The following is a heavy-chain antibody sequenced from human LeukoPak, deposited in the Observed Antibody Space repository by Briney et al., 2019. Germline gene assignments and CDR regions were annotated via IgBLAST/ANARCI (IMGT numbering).Heavy chain of an antibody. V-gene: IGHV1-69*13. CDR1: GGTFSSYA. Sequence: SVKGSCKASGGTFSSYAISRVRQAPGQGLEWMGGIIPIFGTANYAQKFQGRVTITADESTSTAYMELSSLRSEDTAVYYCAREYGDYRFDYWGQGTLVTVSS. CDR2: IIPIFGTA. D-gene: IGHD4-17*01. CDR3: AREYGDYRFDY. J-gene: IGHJ4*02.